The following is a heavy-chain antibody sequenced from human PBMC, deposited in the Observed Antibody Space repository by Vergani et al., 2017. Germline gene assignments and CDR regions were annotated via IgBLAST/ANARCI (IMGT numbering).Heavy chain of an antibody. CDR3: ARELVSNPLVWFDY. D-gene: IGHD3-16*02. CDR1: GGSISSYY. CDR2: IYYSGST. Sequence: QVQLPESGPGLVKPSETLSLTCTVSGGSISSYYWIWIRQPPGKGLEWIGYIYYSGSTNYNPSLKSRVTISVDTSKNQFSLKLSSVTAADTAVYYCARELVSNPLVWFDYWGQGTLVTVSS. V-gene: IGHV4-59*01. J-gene: IGHJ4*02.